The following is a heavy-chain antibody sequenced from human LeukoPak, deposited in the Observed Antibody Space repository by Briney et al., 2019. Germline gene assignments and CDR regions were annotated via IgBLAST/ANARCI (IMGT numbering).Heavy chain of an antibody. Sequence: ASVKVSCKASGYTFTSYAMNWVRQTPGQGLEWMGWINTNTGNPTYAQGFTGRFVSSLDTSVSTAYLQISSLKAEDTAVYYCAREQGITMVRTMGGGFDPWGQGTLVTVSS. CDR1: GYTFTSYA. V-gene: IGHV7-4-1*02. CDR2: INTNTGNP. J-gene: IGHJ5*02. CDR3: AREQGITMVRTMGGGFDP. D-gene: IGHD3-10*01.